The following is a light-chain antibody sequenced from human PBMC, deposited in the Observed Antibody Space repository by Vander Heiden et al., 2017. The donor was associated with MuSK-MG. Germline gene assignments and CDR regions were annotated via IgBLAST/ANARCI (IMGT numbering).Light chain of an antibody. Sequence: DIQMTQPPSSLSASVGDRVTITCRASQDIRTSLAWYQQKPGKVPNLLLYAASTLQSGVPSRFSGSGSGTDYTLTISSLQSEDFATYYCQQDDSIPYTFGQGTKLXIK. V-gene: IGKV1-NL1*01. CDR1: QDIRTS. J-gene: IGKJ2*01. CDR3: QQDDSIPYT. CDR2: AAS.